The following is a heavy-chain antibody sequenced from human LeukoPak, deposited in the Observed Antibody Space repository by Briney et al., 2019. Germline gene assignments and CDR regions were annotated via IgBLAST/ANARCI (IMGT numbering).Heavy chain of an antibody. CDR3: ARLSSHYYYYMDV. J-gene: IGHJ6*03. V-gene: IGHV1-18*04. Sequence: ASVKVSCKASGYTFTGYYMHWVRQAPGQGLEWMGWISAYNGNTNYAQKLQGRVTMTADTSTSTAYMELRSLRSDDTAVYYCARLSSHYYYYMDVWGKGTTVTISS. CDR2: ISAYNGNT. CDR1: GYTFTGYY.